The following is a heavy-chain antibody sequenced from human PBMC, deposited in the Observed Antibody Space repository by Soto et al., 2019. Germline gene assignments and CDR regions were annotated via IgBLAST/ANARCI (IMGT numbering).Heavy chain of an antibody. CDR2: ISAYNGNT. J-gene: IGHJ6*02. D-gene: IGHD3-10*01. CDR1: GYTFTSYV. CDR3: ARLSSGYYYYYGMDV. V-gene: IGHV1-18*01. Sequence: ASVKVSCQASGYTFTSYVISWVRQAPGQGLEWMGWISAYNGNTNYAQKLQGRVTINPDTSKNQFSLQLNSVTPEDTAVYYCARLSSGYYYYYGMDVWGQGTTVTVSS.